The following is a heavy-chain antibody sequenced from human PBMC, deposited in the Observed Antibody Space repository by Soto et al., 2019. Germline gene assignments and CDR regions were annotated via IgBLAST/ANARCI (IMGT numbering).Heavy chain of an antibody. J-gene: IGHJ4*02. V-gene: IGHV3-23*01. Sequence: EVQLLESGGGLVQPGGSLRLSCAASGFTFSSYAMRWVRQAPGKGLEWVSAISGSGDSTYYADSVQGRFTISRENSKNTPYLQMNSLRAEDTAVYYCAKSAHGLDFDYWGQGTLVTVSS. CDR2: ISGSGDST. CDR3: AKSAHGLDFDY. CDR1: GFTFSSYA.